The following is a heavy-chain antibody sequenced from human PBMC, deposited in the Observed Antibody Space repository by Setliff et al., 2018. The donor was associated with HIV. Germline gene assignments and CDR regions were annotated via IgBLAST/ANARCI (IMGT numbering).Heavy chain of an antibody. J-gene: IGHJ6*02. D-gene: IGHD3-9*01. CDR2: IYHSGST. CDR3: ARESQQYYDILTGFNYYYGMDV. V-gene: IGHV4-39*07. Sequence: SETLSLTCTVSGGSISSSSYYWGWIRQPPGKGLEWIGSIYHSGSTYYNPSLKSRVTISVDTSKNQFSLKLSSVTAADTALYYCARESQQYYDILTGFNYYYGMDVWGRGITVTVSS. CDR1: GGSISSSSYY.